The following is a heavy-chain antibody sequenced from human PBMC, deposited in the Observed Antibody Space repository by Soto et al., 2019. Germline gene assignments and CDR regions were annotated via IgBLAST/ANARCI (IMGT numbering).Heavy chain of an antibody. CDR2: INAGNGNT. J-gene: IGHJ4*02. V-gene: IGHV1-3*01. CDR3: ARGEGGYDSPRDY. Sequence: ASVKVSCKAAGYTFTSYAMHWARQATGQRLEWMGWINAGNGNTKYSQKFQGRVTITRNTSVSTAYMELSSLRSEDTAVYYCARGEGGYDSPRDYWGQGTLVTVSS. CDR1: GYTFTSYA. D-gene: IGHD5-12*01.